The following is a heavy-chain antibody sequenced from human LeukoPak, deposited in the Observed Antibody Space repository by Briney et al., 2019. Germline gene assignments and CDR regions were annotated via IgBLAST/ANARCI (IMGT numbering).Heavy chain of an antibody. V-gene: IGHV3-30*01. CDR3: ARGRGWLQFYFDY. Sequence: GGSLSLSCAASGFTFSSYAMHWVRQAPGKGLEWVAVISYDGSNKYYADSVKGRFTISRDNSKNTLYLQMNSLRAEDTAVYYCARGRGWLQFYFDYWGQGTLVTVSS. J-gene: IGHJ4*02. CDR2: ISYDGSNK. D-gene: IGHD5-24*01. CDR1: GFTFSSYA.